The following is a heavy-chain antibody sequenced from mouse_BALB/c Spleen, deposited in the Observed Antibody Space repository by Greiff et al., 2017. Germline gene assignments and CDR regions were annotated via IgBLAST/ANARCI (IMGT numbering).Heavy chain of an antibody. CDR2: INSNGGST. CDR1: GFTFSSYG. V-gene: IGHV5-6-3*01. CDR3: ARDRGSYYGDYYAMDY. J-gene: IGHJ4*01. Sequence: EVKLMESGGGLVQPGGSLKLSCAASGFTFSSYGMSWVRQTPDKRLELVATINSNGGSTYYPDSVKGRFTISRDNAKNTLYLQMSSLKSEDTAMYYCARDRGSYYGDYYAMDYWGQGTSVTVSS. D-gene: IGHD1-1*01.